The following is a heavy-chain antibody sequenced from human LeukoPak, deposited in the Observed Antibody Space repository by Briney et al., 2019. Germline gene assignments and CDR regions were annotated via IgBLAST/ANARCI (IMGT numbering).Heavy chain of an antibody. J-gene: IGHJ4*02. CDR2: IRYDGSNK. CDR3: AKDRGYYYGSGSCFDY. V-gene: IGHV3-30*02. D-gene: IGHD3-10*01. Sequence: GSLRLSCAASGFTFSSYGMHWVRQAPGKGLEWVAFIRYDGSNKYYADSVKGRFTISRDNSKNTLYLQMNSLRAEDTAVYYCAKDRGYYYGSGSCFDYWGQGTLVTVSS. CDR1: GFTFSSYG.